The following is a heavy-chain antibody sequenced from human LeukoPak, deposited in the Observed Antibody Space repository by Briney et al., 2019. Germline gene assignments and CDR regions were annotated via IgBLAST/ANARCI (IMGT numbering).Heavy chain of an antibody. CDR2: IYYSGST. V-gene: IGHV4-59*01. Sequence: PSEPLSLTCTLSGGSINIYYWTWMPHPPGEGLECIGYIYYSGSTNYNPSLKSRVTISVDMSKNQFSLKLNSVTAADTAVYYCARAHSGSYTKGYHFDSWGQGTLVTVSS. D-gene: IGHD1-26*01. J-gene: IGHJ4*02. CDR3: ARAHSGSYTKGYHFDS. CDR1: GGSINIYY.